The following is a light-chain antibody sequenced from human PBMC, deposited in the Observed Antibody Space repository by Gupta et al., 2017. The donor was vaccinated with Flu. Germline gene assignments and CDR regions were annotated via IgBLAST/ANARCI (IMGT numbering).Light chain of an antibody. J-gene: IGLJ2*01. V-gene: IGLV1-47*01. CDR1: SSNIGSNY. CDR2: RND. CDR3: AAWDDSLRML. Sequence: QSVLTQPPSASGTPGQRVTISCSGSSSNIGSNYVYWYQQFPVTAPKLLIYRNDQRPSGVPDRFSGSRSGTSASLAISGLRSEDEADYYCAAWDDSLRMLFGGGTKLTVL.